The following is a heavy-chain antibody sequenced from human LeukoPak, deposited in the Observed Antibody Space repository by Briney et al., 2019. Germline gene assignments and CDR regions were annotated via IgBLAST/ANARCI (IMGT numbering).Heavy chain of an antibody. CDR2: INHSGST. V-gene: IGHV4-34*01. CDR1: VGSISSYY. CDR3: ARGLFDI. Sequence: SETLSLTCTVSVGSISSYYWSWIRQPPGKGLEWIGEINHSGSTNYNPSLKSRVTISVDTSKNQFSLKLSSVTAADTAVYYCARGLFDIWGQGTMVTVSS. J-gene: IGHJ3*02.